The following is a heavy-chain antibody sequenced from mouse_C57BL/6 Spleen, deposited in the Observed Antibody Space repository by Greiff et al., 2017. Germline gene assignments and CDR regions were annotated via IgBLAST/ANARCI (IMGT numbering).Heavy chain of an antibody. J-gene: IGHJ4*01. Sequence: EVQVVESGEGLVKPGGSLKLSCAASGFTFSSYAMSWVRQTPEKRLEWVAYISSGGDYIYYADTVKGRFTISRDNARNTLYLQMSSLKSEDTAMYYCTREEGFTTVVARAMDYWGQGTSVTVSS. V-gene: IGHV5-9-1*02. CDR3: TREEGFTTVVARAMDY. CDR2: ISSGGDYI. CDR1: GFTFSSYA. D-gene: IGHD1-1*01.